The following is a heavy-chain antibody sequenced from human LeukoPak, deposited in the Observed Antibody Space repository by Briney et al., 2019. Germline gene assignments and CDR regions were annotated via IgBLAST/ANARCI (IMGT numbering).Heavy chain of an antibody. CDR3: ARAPYGVGYTAERDY. J-gene: IGHJ4*02. D-gene: IGHD3-16*02. CDR2: IYRDDTT. Sequence: GGSLRLSCAASGFPASSNYMSWVRQAPGKGLEWVSVIYRDDTTYYADSVKGRFTIFRDNSKNTLYLQMNSLRDDDTAVYYCARAPYGVGYTAERDYWGQGTLVTVSS. CDR1: GFPASSNY. V-gene: IGHV3-53*01.